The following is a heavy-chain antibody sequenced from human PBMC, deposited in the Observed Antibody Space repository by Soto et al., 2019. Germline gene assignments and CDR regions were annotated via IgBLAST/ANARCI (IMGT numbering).Heavy chain of an antibody. CDR2: ISGSGGST. CDR3: ARLYDSRGRVDYYYGMDV. V-gene: IGHV3-23*01. J-gene: IGHJ6*02. CDR1: GFTFSSYA. Sequence: GGSLRLSCAASGFTFSSYAMSWVRQAPGKGLEWVSAISGSGGSTYYADSVKGRFTISRDNSKNTLYLQMNSLRAEDTAVYYCARLYDSRGRVDYYYGMDVWGQGTTVTVSS. D-gene: IGHD3-22*01.